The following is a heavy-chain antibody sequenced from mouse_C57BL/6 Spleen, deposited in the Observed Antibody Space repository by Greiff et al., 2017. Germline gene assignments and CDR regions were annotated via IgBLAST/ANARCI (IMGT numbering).Heavy chain of an antibody. CDR1: GYTFTSYW. J-gene: IGHJ1*03. CDR2: INPSNGGT. V-gene: IGHV1-53*01. D-gene: IGHD1-1*01. Sequence: QVQLQQPGTELVKPGASVKLSCKASGYTFTSYWMHWVKQRPGQGLEWIGNINPSNGGTNYNEKFKSKATLTVDKSSSTAYMQLSSLTSEDSAVYYCAKGGYGSSYWYFDDWGTGTTVTVSS. CDR3: AKGGYGSSYWYFDD.